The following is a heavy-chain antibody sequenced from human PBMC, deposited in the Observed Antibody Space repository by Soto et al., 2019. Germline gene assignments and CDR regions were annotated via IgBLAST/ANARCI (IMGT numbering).Heavy chain of an antibody. CDR1: GFTFSSYW. J-gene: IGHJ4*02. CDR3: ARDLVWTTVTPRDY. Sequence: GGSLRLSCAASGFTFSSYWMNWVRQAPGKGLEWVANIKQDGSEKYYVDSVKGRFTISRDNAKNSLYLQMNSLRAEDTAVYYCARDLVWTTVTPRDYWGQGTLVTVSS. V-gene: IGHV3-7*01. CDR2: IKQDGSEK. D-gene: IGHD4-4*01.